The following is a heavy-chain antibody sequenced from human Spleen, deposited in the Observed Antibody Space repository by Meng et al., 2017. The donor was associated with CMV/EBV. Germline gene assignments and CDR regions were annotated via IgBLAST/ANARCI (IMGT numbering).Heavy chain of an antibody. J-gene: IGHJ6*02. CDR2: IIPIFGTA. CDR1: GGTISSYA. Sequence: SVKVSCKASGGTISSYAISWVRQAPGQGLEWMGRIIPIFGTANYAQKFQGRVTITTDESTSTAYMELSSLRSEDTAVYCCARLVIITGYHYYGMDVWGQGTTVTVSS. V-gene: IGHV1-69*05. D-gene: IGHD3-22*01. CDR3: ARLVIITGYHYYGMDV.